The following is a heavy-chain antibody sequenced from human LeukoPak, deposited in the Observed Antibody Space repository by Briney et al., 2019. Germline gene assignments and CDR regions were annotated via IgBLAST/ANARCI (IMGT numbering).Heavy chain of an antibody. J-gene: IGHJ4*02. Sequence: SETLSLTCTVSGGSISSYYWSWIRQPPGKGLEWIGYIYYSGSTNYNPSLKSRVTISVDTSKNQFSLKLSSVTAADTAVYYCARDESSGWYGGYDYWGQGTLVTVPS. D-gene: IGHD6-19*01. CDR3: ARDESSGWYGGYDY. CDR2: IYYSGST. V-gene: IGHV4-59*01. CDR1: GGSISSYY.